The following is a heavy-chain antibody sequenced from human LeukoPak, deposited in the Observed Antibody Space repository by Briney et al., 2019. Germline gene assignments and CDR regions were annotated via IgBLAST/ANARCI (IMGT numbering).Heavy chain of an antibody. J-gene: IGHJ4*02. V-gene: IGHV6-1*01. Sequence: SQTLSLTCAISGDSVSSNSAAWNWIRQYPSRGLEWLGRTYYRSKWHNDYAVSVKRQITINPDTSKNQFSLHLNSVTPEDTALYYCARSDGGGNAYWGQGTLVTVSS. CDR3: ARSDGGGNAY. CDR1: GDSVSSNSAA. D-gene: IGHD4-23*01. CDR2: TYYRSKWHN.